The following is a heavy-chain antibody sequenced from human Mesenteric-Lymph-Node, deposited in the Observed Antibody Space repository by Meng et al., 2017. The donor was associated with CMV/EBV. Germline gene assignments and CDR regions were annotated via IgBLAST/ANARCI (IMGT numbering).Heavy chain of an antibody. CDR3: ARGEGSSSPFYYYYGMDV. V-gene: IGHV1-69*05. Sequence: SVKVSCKSFGANFNTDRWNWVRQAPGLGLEWMGGIIPIFGTPNYAQKFQGRVTITTDESTSTAYMELSSLRSEDTAVYYCARGEGSSSPFYYYYGMDVWGQGTTVTVSS. D-gene: IGHD6-6*01. J-gene: IGHJ6*02. CDR1: GANFNTDR. CDR2: IIPIFGTP.